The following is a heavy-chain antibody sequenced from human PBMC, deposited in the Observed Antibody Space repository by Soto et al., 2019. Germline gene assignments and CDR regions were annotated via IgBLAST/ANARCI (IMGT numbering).Heavy chain of an antibody. CDR1: GYSFTSYG. J-gene: IGHJ6*02. Sequence: GASVKVSCKASGYSFTSYGISWVRQAPGQGLEWMGWISAYNGNTNYEQKLQGRVTMTTDTSTSTAYMELRSLRSDDTAVYYCARVRCSSTSCYFGEDYYNYGLDFWGQGTTATVSS. CDR3: ARVRCSSTSCYFGEDYYNYGLDF. CDR2: ISAYNGNT. D-gene: IGHD2-2*01. V-gene: IGHV1-18*04.